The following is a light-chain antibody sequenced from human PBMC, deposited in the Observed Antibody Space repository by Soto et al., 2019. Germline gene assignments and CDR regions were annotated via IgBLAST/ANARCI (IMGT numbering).Light chain of an antibody. CDR1: QSVSSSY. CDR2: GAS. CDR3: QQYGSSLT. J-gene: IGKJ3*01. V-gene: IGKV3-20*01. Sequence: EIVLTQSPGTLSLSPGERATRTCRASQSVSSSYLAWYQQKPGQAPRLLIYGASSRATGIPDRFSGSGSGTDFTLTISILEPEDFAVYHCQQYGSSLTFGPGTKVDIK.